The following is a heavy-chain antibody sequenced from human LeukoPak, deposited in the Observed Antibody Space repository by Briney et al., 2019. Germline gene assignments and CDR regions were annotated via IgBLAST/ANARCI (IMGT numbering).Heavy chain of an antibody. J-gene: IGHJ4*02. CDR2: IYPGNSDT. V-gene: IGHV5-51*01. CDR3: ARQGSYFDY. Sequence: GESLKISCKGSGYTFSSYWIGWVRQMPGKGLEWMTIIYPGNSDTRYSPSFEGQVTISADKSISTAYLQWSSLKASDTAMYYCARQGSYFDYWAQGTLVTVSS. CDR1: GYTFSSYW.